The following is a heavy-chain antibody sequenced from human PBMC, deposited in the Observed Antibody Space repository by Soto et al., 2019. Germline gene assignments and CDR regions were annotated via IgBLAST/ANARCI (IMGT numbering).Heavy chain of an antibody. CDR2: IIPMFPTA. CDR3: ARDDASYCGDDCYRYFYYGMDV. Sequence: SVKVSCKASGGTFSNHAIRWVRQAPGQGLEWVGGIIPMFPTADYAQRFQGRVTITADDSTTTVYMELSGLRSEDTAMYYCARDDASYCGDDCYRYFYYGMDVWGQGATVTVSS. D-gene: IGHD2-21*02. J-gene: IGHJ6*02. V-gene: IGHV1-69*13. CDR1: GGTFSNHA.